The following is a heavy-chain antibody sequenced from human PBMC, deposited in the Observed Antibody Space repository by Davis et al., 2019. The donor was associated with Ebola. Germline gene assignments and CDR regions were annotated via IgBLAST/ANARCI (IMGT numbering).Heavy chain of an antibody. CDR2: ISAYNGNT. D-gene: IGHD1-14*01. J-gene: IGHJ4*01. Sequence: AASVKVSCKASGYTFINYAIHWVRQAPGQGLEWMGWISAYNGNTNYAQKFQGRVTITRDMSTGTSYLDLSNLRSDDTAVYYCAASAGTVGKFDYWGQGTLLTVSS. CDR3: AASAGTVGKFDY. V-gene: IGHV1-3*01. CDR1: GYTFINYA.